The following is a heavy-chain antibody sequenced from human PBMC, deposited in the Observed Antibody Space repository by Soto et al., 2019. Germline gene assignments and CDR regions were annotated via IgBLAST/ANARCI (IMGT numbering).Heavy chain of an antibody. D-gene: IGHD3-10*01. CDR3: ATSGSTMVRGGNHFDY. CDR1: GGSISSGGYY. V-gene: IGHV4-31*03. J-gene: IGHJ4*02. Sequence: QVQLQESGPGLVKPSQTLSLTCTVSGGSISSGGYYWSWIRQHPGKGLEWIGYIYYSGSTYYNPSLKSRVTISVDTSKNQFSLKLSSVTAADTSVYYCATSGSTMVRGGNHFDYWGQGTLVTVSS. CDR2: IYYSGST.